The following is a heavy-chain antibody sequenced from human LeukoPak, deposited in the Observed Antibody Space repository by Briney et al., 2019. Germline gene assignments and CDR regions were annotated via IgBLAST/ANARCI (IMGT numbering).Heavy chain of an antibody. V-gene: IGHV3-74*01. J-gene: IGHJ4*02. Sequence: PGGSLKLSCEASGNSVMHGVRQVQGKGLVWVSRINSDGSWTSYADSVKGRFTISKDNAKNTVYLQMNSLRAEDTAVYYCVSFYETYWGRGTLVTVSS. CDR2: INSDGSWT. CDR1: GNSV. CDR3: VSFYETY. D-gene: IGHD2/OR15-2a*01.